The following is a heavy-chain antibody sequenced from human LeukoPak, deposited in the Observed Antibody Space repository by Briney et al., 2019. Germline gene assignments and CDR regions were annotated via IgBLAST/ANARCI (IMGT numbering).Heavy chain of an antibody. V-gene: IGHV3-9*01. CDR3: AKDTRFAYYGSGSYHYFDY. CDR1: GFTFDDYA. Sequence: GGSLRLSCAASGFTFDDYAMHWVRQAPGKGLEWVSGISWNSGSIGYADSVKGRFTISRDNAKNSLYLQMNSLRTEDTALYYCAKDTRFAYYGSGSYHYFDYWGQGTLVTVSS. CDR2: ISWNSGSI. D-gene: IGHD3-10*01. J-gene: IGHJ4*02.